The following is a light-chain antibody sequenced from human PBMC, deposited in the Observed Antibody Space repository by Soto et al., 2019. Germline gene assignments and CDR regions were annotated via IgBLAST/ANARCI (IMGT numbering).Light chain of an antibody. CDR1: HSVSSN. Sequence: EIAMTQSPATRSLSTGERATLSCRASHSVSSNLAWYQQKPGQAPRLLIYGASTRATGIPARFSGSGSGTEFTLTISSLQSEDFAVYYCQQYNNWPLWTFGQGTKVDTK. CDR3: QQYNNWPLWT. V-gene: IGKV3-15*01. CDR2: GAS. J-gene: IGKJ1*01.